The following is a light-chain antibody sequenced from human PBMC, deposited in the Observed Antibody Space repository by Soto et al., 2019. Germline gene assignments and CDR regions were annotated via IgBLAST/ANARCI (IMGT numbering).Light chain of an antibody. J-gene: IGLJ1*01. CDR3: SSYTTSNTRQIV. CDR1: SSDVGGYNY. V-gene: IGLV2-14*03. Sequence: QSGLTEPAAVSGSPGQSITISCTGPSSDVGGYNYVSWYQHHPGKAPKLLIYDVSNRPSGISNRFSGSKSDNTASLTISGLQPEDEADYYCSSYTTSNTRQIVFGTGTKVTVL. CDR2: DVS.